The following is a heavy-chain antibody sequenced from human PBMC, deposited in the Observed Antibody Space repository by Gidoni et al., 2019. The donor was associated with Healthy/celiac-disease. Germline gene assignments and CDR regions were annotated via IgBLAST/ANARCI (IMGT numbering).Heavy chain of an antibody. CDR1: GGSISSGSYY. CDR3: ARGRGIGNDYYYYGMDV. D-gene: IGHD6-13*01. CDR2: IYTSGST. J-gene: IGHJ6*02. Sequence: QVQLQESGPGLVKPSQTLSLTCTVSGGSISSGSYYWSWIRQPAGKGLEWIGRIYTSGSTNYNPSLKSRVTISVDTSKNQFSLKLSSVTAADTAVYYCARGRGIGNDYYYYGMDVWGQGTTVTVSS. V-gene: IGHV4-61*02.